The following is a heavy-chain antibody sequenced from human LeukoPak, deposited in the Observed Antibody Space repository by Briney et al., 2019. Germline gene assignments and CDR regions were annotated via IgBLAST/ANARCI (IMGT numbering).Heavy chain of an antibody. Sequence: IYSGDNTYYVESVKGRFTISRDNSKNTLYLQMNSLRAEDTAVYYCARGVSGFDYWGQGTLVTVSS. V-gene: IGHV3-66*02. CDR2: IYSGDNT. J-gene: IGHJ4*02. CDR3: ARGVSGFDY.